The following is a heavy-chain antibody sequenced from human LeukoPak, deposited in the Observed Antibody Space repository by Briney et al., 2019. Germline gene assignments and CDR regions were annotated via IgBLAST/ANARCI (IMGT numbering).Heavy chain of an antibody. J-gene: IGHJ4*02. Sequence: GGSLRLSCAVSGFTFSSYSMNWVRQAPGKGLEWVSYISSSSSTIHYADSVKGRFTISRDNAKNSLYLQMNSLRVEDTAVYYCARCTTGRTFGSLREIKRSREIDYWGQGTLVTVSS. CDR3: ARCTTGRTFGSLREIKRSREIDY. CDR1: GFTFSSYS. V-gene: IGHV3-48*04. D-gene: IGHD1-1*01. CDR2: ISSSSSTI.